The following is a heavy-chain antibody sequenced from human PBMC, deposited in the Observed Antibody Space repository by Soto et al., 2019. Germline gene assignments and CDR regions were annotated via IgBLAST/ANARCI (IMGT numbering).Heavy chain of an antibody. D-gene: IGHD2-15*01. Sequence: QVQLVESGGGVVQPGRSLRLSCAASGFTFSSYGMHWVRQAPGKGVEWVAVISDDGSNQYYADSVKGRFTISRDNSKNTRYLQMNSPRAEDTAVYYCAKVPDSRILFRFDYWGQGTLVTVSS. CDR2: ISDDGSNQ. CDR1: GFTFSSYG. CDR3: AKVPDSRILFRFDY. V-gene: IGHV3-30*18. J-gene: IGHJ4*02.